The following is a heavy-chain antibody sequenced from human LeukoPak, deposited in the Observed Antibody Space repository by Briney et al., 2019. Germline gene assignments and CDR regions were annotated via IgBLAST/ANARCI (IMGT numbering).Heavy chain of an antibody. Sequence: SETLSLICTVSSGSISSSSYYWGWIRQPPGKGLEWIGSIYYSGSTYYNPSLKSRVTISVDTSKNQFSLKLSSVTAADTAVYYCATLDGRVGAITYWGQGTLVTVSS. D-gene: IGHD1-26*01. J-gene: IGHJ4*02. CDR3: ATLDGRVGAITY. CDR1: SGSISSSSYY. CDR2: IYYSGST. V-gene: IGHV4-39*01.